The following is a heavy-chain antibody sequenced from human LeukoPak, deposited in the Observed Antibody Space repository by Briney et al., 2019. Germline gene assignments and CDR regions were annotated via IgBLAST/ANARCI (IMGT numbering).Heavy chain of an antibody. Sequence: GGSLRLSCAASGFTFSSYAMHWVRQAPGKGLEWVAVISYDGSNKYYADSVKGRFTISRDNSKNTLYLQMNSLRAEDMAVYYCARDRAGYSSGWPYYWGQGTLVTVSS. CDR2: ISYDGSNK. CDR3: ARDRAGYSSGWPYY. CDR1: GFTFSSYA. D-gene: IGHD6-19*01. V-gene: IGHV3-30*01. J-gene: IGHJ4*02.